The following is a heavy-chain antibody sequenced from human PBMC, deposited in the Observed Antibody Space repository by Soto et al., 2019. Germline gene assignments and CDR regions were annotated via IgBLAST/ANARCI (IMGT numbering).Heavy chain of an antibody. CDR1: GGPISSYY. Sequence: PSETLSLTCASSGGPISSYYWSWIRQPPGKGLEWIGYIYGSGNTNYNPSLNSRVIISIDTSQNQLSLKLTAVTAADTAVYYCARPHGGPYAFDIWGRGTMVTVSS. CDR2: IYGSGNT. D-gene: IGHD3-10*01. J-gene: IGHJ3*02. V-gene: IGHV4-59*01. CDR3: ARPHGGPYAFDI.